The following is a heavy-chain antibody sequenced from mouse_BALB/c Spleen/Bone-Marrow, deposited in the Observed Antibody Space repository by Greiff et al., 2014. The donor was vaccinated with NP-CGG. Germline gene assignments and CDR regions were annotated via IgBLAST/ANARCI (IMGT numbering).Heavy chain of an antibody. J-gene: IGHJ2*01. Sequence: VQLQQSGAELMKPGASVKIPCKAPGYTFSSYWIEWIKQRPGHGLEWIGEILPGSVTTNYNGRFKGKATFTADTSSNTAYMQLSSLTSEDSAVYYCARDHFDYWGPGTTLTVSS. CDR3: ARDHFDY. V-gene: IGHV1-9*01. CDR1: GYTFSSYW. CDR2: ILPGSVTT.